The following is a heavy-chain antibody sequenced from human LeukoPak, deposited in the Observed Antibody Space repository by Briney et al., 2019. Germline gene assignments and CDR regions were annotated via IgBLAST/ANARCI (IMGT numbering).Heavy chain of an antibody. CDR2: IYYSGNT. J-gene: IGHJ4*02. CDR1: GGSISSSSYY. V-gene: IGHV4-39*01. CDR3: AMLGYFDWKFDY. Sequence: SETLSLTCTVSGGSISSSSYYWGWIRQPPGKGLEWIGSIYYSGNTYYNPSLKSRVTISVDTSKNQFSLKLSSVTAADTAVYYCAMLGYFDWKFDYWDQGTLVTVSS. D-gene: IGHD3-9*01.